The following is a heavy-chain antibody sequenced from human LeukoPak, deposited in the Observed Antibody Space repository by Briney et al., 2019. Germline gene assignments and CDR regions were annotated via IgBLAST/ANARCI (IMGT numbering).Heavy chain of an antibody. CDR2: IYHSGST. J-gene: IGHJ4*02. CDR1: GGSISSSNW. D-gene: IGHD3-3*01. CDR3: ARGGVYDFWSGYSVSFDY. Sequence: SGTLSLTCAVSGGSISSSNWWSWVRQPPGRGLEWIGEIYHSGSTYYNPSLKSRVTISVDTSKNQFSLKLSSVTAADTAVYYCARGGVYDFWSGYSVSFDYWGQGTLVTVSS. V-gene: IGHV4-4*02.